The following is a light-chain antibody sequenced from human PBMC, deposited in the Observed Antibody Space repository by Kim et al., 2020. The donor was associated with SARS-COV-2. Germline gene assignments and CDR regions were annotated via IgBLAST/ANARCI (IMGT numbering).Light chain of an antibody. CDR1: QGVTSRP. Sequence: PGESATPACGASQGVTSRPLAGYKQKPGLAPRLLIYEAPSRAPGIPERFSGSGSGTDFSLTISRLEPEDFAVYYCQQYGSSRTFGGGTKVDIK. V-gene: IGKV3D-20*01. CDR3: QQYGSSRT. CDR2: EAP. J-gene: IGKJ4*01.